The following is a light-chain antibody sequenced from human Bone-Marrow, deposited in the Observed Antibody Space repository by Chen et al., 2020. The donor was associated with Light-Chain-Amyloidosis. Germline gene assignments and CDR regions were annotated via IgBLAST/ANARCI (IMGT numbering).Light chain of an antibody. J-gene: IGLJ3*02. V-gene: IGLV3-21*02. Sequence: SYVRIQPSSVSGAPGQTATVARGGNNIGPTSVHWYQQTPGQAPLLVVYDDSDRPSGIPERLSGSNSGHTATLTISRVEAGDEADYYCQVWDRSSDRPVFGGGTKLTVL. CDR1: NIGPTS. CDR2: DDS. CDR3: QVWDRSSDRPV.